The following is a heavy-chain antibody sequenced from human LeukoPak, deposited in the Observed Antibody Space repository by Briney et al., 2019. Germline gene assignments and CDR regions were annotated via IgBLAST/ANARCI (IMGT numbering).Heavy chain of an antibody. J-gene: IGHJ4*02. CDR3: ARDRPAAAPDY. CDR2: IYYSGST. D-gene: IGHD2-15*01. V-gene: IGHV4-31*03. CDR1: GASISSGDYY. Sequence: TLSLTCTVSGASISSGDYYWSWIRQHQGKGLEWLGYIYYSGSTYYNPSLKSRVTISVDTSKNQFSLKLSSVTAADTAVYYCARDRPAAAPDYWGQGTLVTVSS.